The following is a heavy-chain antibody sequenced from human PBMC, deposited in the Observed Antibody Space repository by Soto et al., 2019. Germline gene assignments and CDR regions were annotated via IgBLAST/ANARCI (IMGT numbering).Heavy chain of an antibody. J-gene: IGHJ6*02. CDR2: ISAYNGNT. Sequence: ASVKVSCKASGYTFTSYGISWVRQAPGQGLEWMGWISAYNGNTNYAQKLQGRVTMTTDTSTSTAYMELRSLRSDDTAVYYCAIDREDPGVQLWSPVYYYYGMDVWGQGTTVTVSS. CDR1: GYTFTSYG. V-gene: IGHV1-18*04. D-gene: IGHD5-18*01. CDR3: AIDREDPGVQLWSPVYYYYGMDV.